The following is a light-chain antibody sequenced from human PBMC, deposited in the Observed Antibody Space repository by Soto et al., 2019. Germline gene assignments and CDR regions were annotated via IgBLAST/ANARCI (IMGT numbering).Light chain of an antibody. J-gene: IGKJ1*01. V-gene: IGKV1-39*01. CDR1: QAINKY. CDR3: QQSLSTPWS. Sequence: DIQLTQSPSSLSASVGDRVTITCRPSQAINKYLSWFRQKPGKAPEPLIYDVSTLQSGVPSRFSGSGSGTYFTLTNSSLQLDAFASYYCQQSLSTPWSFGQGTKV. CDR2: DVS.